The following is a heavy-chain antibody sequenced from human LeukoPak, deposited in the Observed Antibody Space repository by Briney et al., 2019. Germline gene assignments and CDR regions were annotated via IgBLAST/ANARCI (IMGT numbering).Heavy chain of an antibody. Sequence: ASVKVSCKASGYTFTSYGISWVRQAPGQGLEWMGWINPNSGGTYYTQKFQGRVTMTRDTSISTAYMELSSLRSDDTAVYYCARGGYSGTEKPNDYWGQGTLVTVSS. J-gene: IGHJ4*02. CDR1: GYTFTSYG. CDR2: INPNSGGT. CDR3: ARGGYSGTEKPNDY. V-gene: IGHV1-2*02. D-gene: IGHD1-26*01.